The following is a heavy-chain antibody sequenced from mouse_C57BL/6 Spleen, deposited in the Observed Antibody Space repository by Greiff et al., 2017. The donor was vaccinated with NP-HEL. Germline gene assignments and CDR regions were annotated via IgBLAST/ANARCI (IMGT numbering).Heavy chain of an antibody. D-gene: IGHD2-3*01. Sequence: QVQLQQSGPGLVQPSQSLSITCTVSGFSLTSYGVHWVRQSPGKGLEWLGVIWSGGSTDYNAAFISRLSISKDNSKSQVFFKMNSLQADDTAIYYCASYDGYPYYYAMDYWGQGTSVTVSS. J-gene: IGHJ4*01. CDR2: IWSGGST. CDR1: GFSLTSYG. V-gene: IGHV2-2*01. CDR3: ASYDGYPYYYAMDY.